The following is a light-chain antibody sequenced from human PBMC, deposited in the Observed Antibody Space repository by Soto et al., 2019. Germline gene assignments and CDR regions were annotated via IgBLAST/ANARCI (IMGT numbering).Light chain of an antibody. Sequence: EIVLTQSPGTLSLSPGERATLSCRASQSLGNTYLAWYQRKPGQAPRLLIYDASSRATDIPDRFSGSGAGTDFTPTISRLEPEDSAVYYCQQYGTSITFGQGTRLEIK. J-gene: IGKJ5*01. CDR3: QQYGTSIT. CDR2: DAS. V-gene: IGKV3-20*01. CDR1: QSLGNTY.